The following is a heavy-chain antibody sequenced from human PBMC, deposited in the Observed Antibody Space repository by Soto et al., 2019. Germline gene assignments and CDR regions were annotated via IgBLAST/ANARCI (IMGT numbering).Heavy chain of an antibody. D-gene: IGHD2-21*01. J-gene: IGHJ4*02. CDR2: VYYSGTT. Sequence: QVQLQESGPRLMKPSETLSLTCTVASGSISSYYWSWLRQPPGKGLEWIGYVYYSGTTNYNSSLKSRVTISIDPSTNQFALPLNSVTAADTPVYYCATTPFDYWGRGIHTYYFDFWDQGALVTVSS. V-gene: IGHV4-59*01. CDR3: ATTPFDYWGRGIHTYYFDF. CDR1: SGSISSYY.